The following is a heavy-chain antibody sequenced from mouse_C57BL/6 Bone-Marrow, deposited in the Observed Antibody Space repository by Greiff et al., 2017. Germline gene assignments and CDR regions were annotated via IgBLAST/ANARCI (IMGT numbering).Heavy chain of an antibody. V-gene: IGHV3-6*01. CDR1: GYSITSGYY. CDR3: ARDGYPWYFDF. Sequence: EVKLQESGPGLVKPSQSLSLTCSVTGYSITSGYYWNWLRQFPGNTLEWMGYISYDGSNNYNPYLKNRITITRDTSKNQLFLKLNSVTTEDTATDYCARDGYPWYFDFWGTGTTVTVSS. D-gene: IGHD2-2*01. J-gene: IGHJ1*03. CDR2: ISYDGSN.